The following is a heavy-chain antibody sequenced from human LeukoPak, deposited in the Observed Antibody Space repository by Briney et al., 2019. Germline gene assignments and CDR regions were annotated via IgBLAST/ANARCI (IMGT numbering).Heavy chain of an antibody. Sequence: GGSLRLSCAASGFTFCNYGMSWLRQAPGKGLEWVSAITGSGDDAYYADSVHGRFTMSRDNSKSTLYLQMNSLRVEDTALYYCAKESTGSFPDYWSQGTLVTVSS. V-gene: IGHV3-23*01. CDR1: GFTFCNYG. J-gene: IGHJ4*02. CDR2: ITGSGDDA. D-gene: IGHD1-26*01. CDR3: AKESTGSFPDY.